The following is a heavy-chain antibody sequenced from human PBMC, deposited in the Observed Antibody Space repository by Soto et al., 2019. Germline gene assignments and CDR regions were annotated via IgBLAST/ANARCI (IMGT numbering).Heavy chain of an antibody. CDR1: GGSISSSNW. CDR2: INHSGST. J-gene: IGHJ4*02. Sequence: SETLSLTCAVSGGSISSSNWWSRVRQPPGKGLEWIGEINHSGSTNYNPSLTSRVTISVDTSKNQFSLKLSSVTAADTAVYYCARHRYSYGVYYFDYWGQETLVTVSS. D-gene: IGHD5-18*01. V-gene: IGHV4-4*02. CDR3: ARHRYSYGVYYFDY.